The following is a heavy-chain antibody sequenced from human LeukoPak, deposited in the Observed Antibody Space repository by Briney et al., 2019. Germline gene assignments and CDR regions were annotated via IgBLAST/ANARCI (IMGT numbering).Heavy chain of an antibody. CDR3: AREASDAFDI. CDR2: IWYDGSNK. J-gene: IGHJ3*02. V-gene: IGHV3-33*01. Sequence: PGRSLRLSCAASGFTFSSYDMHWARQAPGKGLEWVALIWYDGSNKNYADSVKGRFTISRDNSKNTLFLQMNSLRAEDTAVYYCAREASDAFDIWGQGTMVTVSS. CDR1: GFTFSSYD.